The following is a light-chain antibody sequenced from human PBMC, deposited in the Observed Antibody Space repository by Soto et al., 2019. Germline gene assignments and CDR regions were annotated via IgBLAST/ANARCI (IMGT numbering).Light chain of an antibody. CDR1: SSNLGTGYD. CDR3: QSYDVSLSAWV. J-gene: IGLJ3*02. V-gene: IGLV1-40*01. CDR2: ADN. Sequence: QLVLTQPPSVSGAPGQTVTISCTGSSSNLGTGYDVHWYQQFPGRAPKLLIYADNKRPSGVPDRISGSKSGTSASLAMAGLQAEDEANYYCQSYDVSLSAWVFGGGTKLTVL.